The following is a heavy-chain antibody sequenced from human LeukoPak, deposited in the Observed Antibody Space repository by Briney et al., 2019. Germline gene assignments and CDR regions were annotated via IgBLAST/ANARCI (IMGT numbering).Heavy chain of an antibody. Sequence: PSETLSLTCTVSGGSISNYYWSWIRQPPGKGLECIGYIYYSGSTNYNPSLKSRVTISVDTSKNQFSLKLSSVTAADTAVYYCASERGYDYVWGSYRSGYDYWGQGTLVTVSS. J-gene: IGHJ4*02. V-gene: IGHV4-59*12. D-gene: IGHD3-16*02. CDR2: IYYSGST. CDR1: GGSISNYY. CDR3: ASERGYDYVWGSYRSGYDY.